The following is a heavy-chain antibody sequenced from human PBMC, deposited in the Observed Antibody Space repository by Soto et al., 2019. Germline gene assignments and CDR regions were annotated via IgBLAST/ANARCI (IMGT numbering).Heavy chain of an antibody. CDR3: AVRNGYSNDNWFDP. V-gene: IGHV4-4*02. CDR1: GGSMSSSNW. Sequence: SETLSLTCTVSGGSMSSSNWWNWVRQPPGKGLEWIGETHHSGSTYYNPSLKSRVTISVDRSKNQFSLKLSSVTAADTAVYYCAVRNGYSNDNWFDPWGQGTLVTVSS. D-gene: IGHD4-4*01. J-gene: IGHJ5*02. CDR2: THHSGST.